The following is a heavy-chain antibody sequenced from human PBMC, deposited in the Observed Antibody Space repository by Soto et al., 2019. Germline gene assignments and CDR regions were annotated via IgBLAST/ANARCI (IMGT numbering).Heavy chain of an antibody. Sequence: ASVKVSCKASGFTFTSSAMQWVRQARGQRLEWIGWIVVGSGNTNYAQKFQERVTITRDMSTSTAYMELSSLRSEDTAVYYCAADRSYDILTGHNWFDPWGQGTLVTVSS. CDR3: AADRSYDILTGHNWFDP. V-gene: IGHV1-58*02. D-gene: IGHD3-9*01. CDR1: GFTFTSSA. J-gene: IGHJ5*02. CDR2: IVVGSGNT.